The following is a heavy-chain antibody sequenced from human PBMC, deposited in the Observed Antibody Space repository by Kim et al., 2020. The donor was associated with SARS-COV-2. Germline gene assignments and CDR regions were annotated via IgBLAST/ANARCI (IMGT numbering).Heavy chain of an antibody. D-gene: IGHD6-19*01. CDR3: ARHYFERYSSGWYEPFDY. CDR1: GGSISRSSYY. Sequence: SETLSLTCTVSGGSISRSSYYWGWIRQPPGKGLEWIGSIYYSGSTDYNSSLKSRVTISVDTSKNQFSLKLSSVTAADTAMYYCARHYFERYSSGWYEPFDYWGQGTLVTVSS. V-gene: IGHV4-39*01. CDR2: IYYSGST. J-gene: IGHJ4*02.